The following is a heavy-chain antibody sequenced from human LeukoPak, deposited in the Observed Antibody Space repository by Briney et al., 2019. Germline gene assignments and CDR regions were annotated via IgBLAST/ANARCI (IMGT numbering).Heavy chain of an antibody. CDR1: GGSISRSSYF. CDR2: IYYSGST. V-gene: IGHV4-39*01. Sequence: PSETLSLTCAVSGGSISRSSYFWSWVRQPPGKGLEFIGTIYYSGSTYYNPSLKSRVTISVDTSKNQFSLKLSSVTAADTAVYYCARHLGGSGSSDAFDIWGQGAMVTVSS. D-gene: IGHD3-3*01. J-gene: IGHJ3*02. CDR3: ARHLGGSGSSDAFDI.